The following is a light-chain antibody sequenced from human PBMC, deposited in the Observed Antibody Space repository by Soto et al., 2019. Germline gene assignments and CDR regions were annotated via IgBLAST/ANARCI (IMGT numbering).Light chain of an antibody. CDR2: EVS. V-gene: IGLV2-14*01. CDR3: SSYTSSILV. CDR1: NSDVGGYNY. J-gene: IGLJ3*02. Sequence: QSVLTQPASVSGSPGQSITISCTGTNSDVGGYNYVSWYQQYPGKAPKLMIYEVSNRPSGVSSRFSGSKSGNTASLTISGLQAEDEADYYCSSYTSSILVFGGGTKLTVL.